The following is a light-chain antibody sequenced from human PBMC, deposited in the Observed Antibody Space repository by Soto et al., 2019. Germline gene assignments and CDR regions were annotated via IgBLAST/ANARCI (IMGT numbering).Light chain of an antibody. V-gene: IGKV1-9*01. CDR2: TAS. Sequence: DIQMTQSPSTLPASVGDRVTITCRASQDIAIYLAWYQQKPGEAPNLLIHTASTLHGGVPSRFSGSGSGTDFTLTITSLQAEDFATYYCQQTRAYPSTFGGGTKVDIK. CDR3: QQTRAYPST. J-gene: IGKJ4*01. CDR1: QDIAIY.